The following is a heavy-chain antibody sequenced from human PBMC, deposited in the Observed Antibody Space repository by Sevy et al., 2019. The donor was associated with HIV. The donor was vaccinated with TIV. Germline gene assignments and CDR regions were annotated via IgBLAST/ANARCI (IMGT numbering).Heavy chain of an antibody. CDR2: ISYEGSNI. V-gene: IGHV3-30*18. CDR1: ALTFTRYA. CDR3: AKDLHPPGPVRGTNFDY. J-gene: IGHJ4*02. Sequence: GGSLRLSCAASALTFTRYAFHWVRQAPGKGPEWLGVISYEGSNIYYGPSVKGRFTISRDNSKNKLYLQMNEMRTEDTAVYYCAKDLHPPGPVRGTNFDYWGRGTLVTVSS. D-gene: IGHD1-1*01.